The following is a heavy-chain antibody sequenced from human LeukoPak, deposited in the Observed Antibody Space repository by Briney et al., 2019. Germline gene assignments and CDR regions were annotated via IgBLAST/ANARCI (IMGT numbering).Heavy chain of an antibody. CDR1: GYTFTSYY. J-gene: IGHJ4*02. CDR2: INPSGGST. D-gene: IGHD5-24*01. CDR3: ARVAWDGYSFGY. V-gene: IGHV1-46*01. Sequence: ASVKVSCKAPGYTFTSYYMHWVRQAPGQGLEWMGIINPSGGSTSYAQKFQGRVTMTRDTSTSTVYMELSSLRSEDTAVYYCARVAWDGYSFGYWGQGTLVTVSS.